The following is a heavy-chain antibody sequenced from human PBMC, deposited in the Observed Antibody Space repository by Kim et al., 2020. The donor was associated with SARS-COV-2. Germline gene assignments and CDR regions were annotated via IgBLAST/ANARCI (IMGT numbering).Heavy chain of an antibody. V-gene: IGHV4-39*01. D-gene: IGHD2-15*01. J-gene: IGHJ4*02. Sequence: YYNPSLKSRVTISGDTSKNQFSRNLSSVTAADTAVYYCARLKVAGYYFDYWGQGTLVTVSS. CDR3: ARLKVAGYYFDY.